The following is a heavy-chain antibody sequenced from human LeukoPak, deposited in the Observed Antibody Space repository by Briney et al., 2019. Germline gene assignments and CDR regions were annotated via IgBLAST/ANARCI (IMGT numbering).Heavy chain of an antibody. CDR2: LRKDATYS. D-gene: IGHD4-17*01. J-gene: IGHJ4*02. Sequence: PGGSLRLSCAASGFPFSSYGMYWVRQTPDKGLQWVAYLRKDATYSNYADSVRCRFTISRDNSKNTLDLQMSSLRVEDTAVYYCASGGPTRGTPDYWGQGTLVTVSS. CDR3: ASGGPTRGTPDY. CDR1: GFPFSSYG. V-gene: IGHV3-30*02.